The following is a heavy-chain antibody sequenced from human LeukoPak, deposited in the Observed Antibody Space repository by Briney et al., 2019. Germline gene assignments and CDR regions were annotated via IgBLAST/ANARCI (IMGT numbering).Heavy chain of an antibody. D-gene: IGHD4-17*01. Sequence: PSETLSLTRTVSGGSISSYYWSWIRQPPGKGLEWIGYIYYSGSTNYNPSLKSRVTISVDTSKNQFSLKLSSVTAADTAVYYCARGLNGDQYYYYYYMDVWGKGTTVTVSS. CDR3: ARGLNGDQYYYYYYMDV. J-gene: IGHJ6*03. V-gene: IGHV4-59*01. CDR2: IYYSGST. CDR1: GGSISSYY.